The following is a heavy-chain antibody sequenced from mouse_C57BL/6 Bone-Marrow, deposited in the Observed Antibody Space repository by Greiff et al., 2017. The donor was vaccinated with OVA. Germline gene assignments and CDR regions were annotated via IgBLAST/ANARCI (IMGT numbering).Heavy chain of an antibody. V-gene: IGHV1-82*01. Sequence: QVQLQQSGPELVKPGASVKISCKASGYAFSNSWMNWVKQRPGKGLEWIGRIYPGDGDTNYNGKFKGKATLTADKSSNTAYMQPSSLTSEDSAVYFCARRVLRPYWYFDVWGTGTTVTVSS. CDR1: GYAFSNSW. D-gene: IGHD1-2*01. J-gene: IGHJ1*03. CDR2: IYPGDGDT. CDR3: ARRVLRPYWYFDV.